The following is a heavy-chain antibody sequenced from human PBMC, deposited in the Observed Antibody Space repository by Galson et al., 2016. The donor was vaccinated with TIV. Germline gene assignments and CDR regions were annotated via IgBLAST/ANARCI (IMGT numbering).Heavy chain of an antibody. CDR3: ATVAWFPGLSLDN. CDR1: GNSLTELV. V-gene: IGHV1-24*01. J-gene: IGHJ4*02. CDR2: FDPEVSKT. D-gene: IGHD2/OR15-2a*01. Sequence: VKVSCKVSGNSLTELVLHWVRQAPGKGLEWMGGFDPEVSKTVYAQRFQGRVTVTADTYRDTAYMELGSLRIEDTAVYYCATVAWFPGLSLDNWGQGTLVTVSS.